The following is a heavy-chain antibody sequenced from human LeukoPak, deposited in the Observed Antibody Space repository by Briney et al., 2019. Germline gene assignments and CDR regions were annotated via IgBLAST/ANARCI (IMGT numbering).Heavy chain of an antibody. Sequence: ASVKVSCKVSGYTLTELSMHWVRPAPGKGVGWMGGFDPEDGETIYAQKLQGRATMTEDTSTDTAYMELSSLRSEDTAVYYCATAEYIAAAGIWIDYWGQGTLVTVSS. J-gene: IGHJ4*02. CDR1: GYTLTELS. CDR2: FDPEDGET. CDR3: ATAEYIAAAGIWIDY. V-gene: IGHV1-24*01. D-gene: IGHD6-13*01.